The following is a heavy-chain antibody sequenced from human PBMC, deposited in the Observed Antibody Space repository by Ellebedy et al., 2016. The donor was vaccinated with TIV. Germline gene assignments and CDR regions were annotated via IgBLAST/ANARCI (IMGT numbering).Heavy chain of an antibody. V-gene: IGHV5-10-1*01. Sequence: ASVKVSCKGSGYSFPSYWISWVRQMPGKGLEWMGRIDPSDSYTNYSPSFQGHVTISADKSISTAYLQWSSLKASDTAMYYCARRVRYYDSSGYSNYYFDYWGQGTLVTVSS. D-gene: IGHD3-22*01. CDR3: ARRVRYYDSSGYSNYYFDY. J-gene: IGHJ4*02. CDR2: IDPSDSYT. CDR1: GYSFPSYW.